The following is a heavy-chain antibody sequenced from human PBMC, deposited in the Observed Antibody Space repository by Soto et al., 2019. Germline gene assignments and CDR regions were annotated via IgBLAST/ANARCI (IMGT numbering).Heavy chain of an antibody. CDR1: GNSFNNW. CDR2: IYPGDSDI. V-gene: IGHV5-51*01. J-gene: IGHJ3*01. D-gene: IGHD3-22*01. Sequence: GESLKLSCKGLGNSFNNWIGWVRQMPGKGLEWMGIIYPGDSDIRYSPSFQGQVTISGDKSISSAYLQWSSLKASDTAIYYCARAYDGSAFDLWGQGTLVTVSS. CDR3: ARAYDGSAFDL.